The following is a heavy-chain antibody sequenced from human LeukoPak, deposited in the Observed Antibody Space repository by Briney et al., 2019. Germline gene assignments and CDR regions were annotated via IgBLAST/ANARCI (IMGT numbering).Heavy chain of an antibody. V-gene: IGHV4-34*01. Sequence: PSESLSLTCAVYGESFSGYYWSWIRQPPGKGLEWVGEINHSGSTNYNPSLKSRVTISVDTSKNQFSLKLSSVTAADTAVYYCARVLGYQRGAWFDPWSQGSLVTVSS. CDR2: INHSGST. J-gene: IGHJ5*02. D-gene: IGHD2-2*01. CDR1: GESFSGYY. CDR3: ARVLGYQRGAWFDP.